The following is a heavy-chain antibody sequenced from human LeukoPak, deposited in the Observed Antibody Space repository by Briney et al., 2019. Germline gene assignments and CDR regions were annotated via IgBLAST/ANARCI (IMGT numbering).Heavy chain of an antibody. CDR2: IWYDGSNK. D-gene: IGHD1-1*01. J-gene: IGHJ4*02. V-gene: IGHV3-33*08. Sequence: GGSLRLSCAASGFTFGSYWMHWVRQAPGKGLEWVAVIWYDGSNKYYADSVKGRFTISRDNSKNTLYLQMNSLRAEDTAVYYCARDRGTYLDYWGQGTLVTVSS. CDR1: GFTFGSYW. CDR3: ARDRGTYLDY.